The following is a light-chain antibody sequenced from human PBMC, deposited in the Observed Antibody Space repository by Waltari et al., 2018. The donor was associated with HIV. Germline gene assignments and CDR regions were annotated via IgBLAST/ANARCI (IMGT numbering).Light chain of an antibody. Sequence: SPSSVSASVGDRVTITCRASQDISRWLAWYQQKPGKAPKLLIYAASTLQGGVPSRFSGSGSGTEFTLTISSLQPEDFATYYCQQANSFPYTFGQGTKLDIK. J-gene: IGKJ2*01. CDR2: AAS. CDR1: QDISRW. CDR3: QQANSFPYT. V-gene: IGKV1-12*01.